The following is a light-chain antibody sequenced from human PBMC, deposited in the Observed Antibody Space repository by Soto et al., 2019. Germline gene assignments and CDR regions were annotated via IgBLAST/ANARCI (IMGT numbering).Light chain of an antibody. Sequence: DIPMTQSPSTLSASVGDRVTIACRASQSISSWLAWYQQKPGKAPKLLIYDASSLEGGVPSRFSGSGSGTEFTLTISSLQPDDFATYYCQQYNTYWTFGQGTKVEIE. J-gene: IGKJ1*01. CDR3: QQYNTYWT. CDR1: QSISSW. V-gene: IGKV1-5*01. CDR2: DAS.